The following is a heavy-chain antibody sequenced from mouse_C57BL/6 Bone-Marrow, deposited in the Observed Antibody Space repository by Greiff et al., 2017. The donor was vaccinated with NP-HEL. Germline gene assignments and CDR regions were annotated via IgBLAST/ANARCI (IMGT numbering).Heavy chain of an antibody. CDR1: GFNIKDDY. D-gene: IGHD1-1*02. V-gene: IGHV14-4*01. CDR2: IDPENGDT. Sequence: DVKLQESGAELVRPGASVKLSCTASGFNIKDDYMHWVKQRPEQGLEWIGWIDPENGDTEYASKFQGKATITADTSSNTAYLQLSSLTSEDTAVYYCTTYGDPDDWGQGTTLTVSS. CDR3: TTYGDPDD. J-gene: IGHJ2*01.